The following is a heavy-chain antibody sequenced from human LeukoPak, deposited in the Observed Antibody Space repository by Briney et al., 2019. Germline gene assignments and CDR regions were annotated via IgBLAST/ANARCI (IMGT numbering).Heavy chain of an antibody. CDR1: GFTFGSSW. CDR2: INSDGSSI. V-gene: IGHV3-74*01. Sequence: GGSLRLSCAASGFTFGSSWMHWVRRAPGKGLDWVSRINSDGSSIAYADSVKGRFTISRDNAKNTLYLQMNSLRAEDTAVYYCARALRYSSSWWGQGTLVTVSS. D-gene: IGHD6-13*01. J-gene: IGHJ4*02. CDR3: ARALRYSSSW.